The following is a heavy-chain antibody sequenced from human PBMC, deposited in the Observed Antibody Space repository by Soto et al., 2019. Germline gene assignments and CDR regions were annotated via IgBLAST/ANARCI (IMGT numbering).Heavy chain of an antibody. CDR3: ATQSYSNSGAYYYYAMDV. CDR2: IYQSGST. V-gene: IGHV4-30-2*01. CDR1: GGSISSGGYS. Sequence: SETLSLTCAVSGGSISSGGYSWSWIRQPPGKGLEWIGYIYQSGSTYYNPSLKSRVTISVDRSRNQFSLKLSSVAAADTAVYFCATQSYSNSGAYYYYAMDVWGQGTTVTVSS. J-gene: IGHJ6*02. D-gene: IGHD4-4*01.